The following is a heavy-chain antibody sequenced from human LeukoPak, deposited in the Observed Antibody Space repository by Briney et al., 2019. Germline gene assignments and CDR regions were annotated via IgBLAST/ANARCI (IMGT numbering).Heavy chain of an antibody. J-gene: IGHJ6*02. D-gene: IGHD3-10*01. Sequence: PSETLSLTCTVSGYSISSGYYWGWIRQPPGQGLEWIGSIYHSGSTYYNPSLKSRVTISVDTSKNQFSLKLSSVTAADTAVYYCARDLYYGSGSYYPYYYYGMDVWGQGTTVTVSS. CDR2: IYHSGST. V-gene: IGHV4-38-2*02. CDR3: ARDLYYGSGSYYPYYYYGMDV. CDR1: GYSISSGYY.